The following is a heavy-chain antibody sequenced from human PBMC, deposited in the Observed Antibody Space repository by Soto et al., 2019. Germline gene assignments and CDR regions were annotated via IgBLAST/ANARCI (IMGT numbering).Heavy chain of an antibody. V-gene: IGHV3-23*01. J-gene: IGHJ4*02. CDR2: FSGSGGST. CDR3: AKDMGFCTGGSCLLLDY. D-gene: IGHD2-15*01. CDR1: GFTFSSYA. Sequence: EVQLLESGGGLVQPGGSLRLSCAASGFTFSSYAMSWVRQAPGKGLEWVSGFSGSGGSTFYADSVKGRFTISRDNSKNTLYLQMNSLRAEDTAVYYCAKDMGFCTGGSCLLLDYWGQGTLVTVSS.